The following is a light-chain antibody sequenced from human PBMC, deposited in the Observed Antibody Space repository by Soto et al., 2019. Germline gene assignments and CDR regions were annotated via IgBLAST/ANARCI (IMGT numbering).Light chain of an antibody. Sequence: ESVLTQSPCTLSLSPGERATLSCRTSQSVTSRFFAWYQQKPGQAPRLLMYGASNRATGIPARFSGSGSGTDFTLTISSLEPEDFAVYYCQQRSNWWTFGQGTKVDIK. CDR3: QQRSNWWT. V-gene: IGKV3D-20*02. CDR2: GAS. CDR1: QSVTSRF. J-gene: IGKJ1*01.